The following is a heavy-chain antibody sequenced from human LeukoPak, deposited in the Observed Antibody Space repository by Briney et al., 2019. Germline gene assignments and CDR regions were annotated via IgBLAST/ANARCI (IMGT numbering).Heavy chain of an antibody. CDR2: IYYSGST. D-gene: IGHD1-1*01. Sequence: PSETLSLTCTVSGGSISSGGYYWSWIRQHPGKGLEWIGYIYYSGSTYYDPSLKSRVTISVDTSRNQFSLKLSSVTAADTAVYYCARRSDLEPEGYWGQGTLVTVSS. CDR1: GGSISSGGYY. CDR3: ARRSDLEPEGY. V-gene: IGHV4-39*01. J-gene: IGHJ4*02.